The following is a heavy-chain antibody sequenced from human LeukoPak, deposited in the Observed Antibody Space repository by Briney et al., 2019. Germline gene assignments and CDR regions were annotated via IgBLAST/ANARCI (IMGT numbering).Heavy chain of an antibody. CDR2: IYYSGST. CDR3: ARVFGYYYGSGSYYNPSWFDP. J-gene: IGHJ5*02. D-gene: IGHD3-10*01. Sequence: SETLSLTCTVSGGSISSYYWSWIRQPPGKGLEWIGYIYYSGSTNYNPSLKSRVTISVDTSKNQLSLKLSSVTAADTAVYYCARVFGYYYGSGSYYNPSWFDPWGQGTLVTVSS. V-gene: IGHV4-59*01. CDR1: GGSISSYY.